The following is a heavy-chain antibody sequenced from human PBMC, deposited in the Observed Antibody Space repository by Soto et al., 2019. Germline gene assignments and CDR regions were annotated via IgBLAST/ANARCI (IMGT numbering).Heavy chain of an antibody. CDR2: ISGTGGST. CDR1: GFTFSNYA. CDR3: AKSSGNRIAAVNYYYYMDV. J-gene: IGHJ6*03. D-gene: IGHD6-13*01. V-gene: IGHV3-23*01. Sequence: GGSLRLYCAASGFTFSNYAMSWVRQAPGKGLEWVSAISGTGGSTYYADSVKGRFTISRDNSKNTQHLQMNSLRAEDTAVYYCAKSSGNRIAAVNYYYYMDVWGKGTTVTVSS.